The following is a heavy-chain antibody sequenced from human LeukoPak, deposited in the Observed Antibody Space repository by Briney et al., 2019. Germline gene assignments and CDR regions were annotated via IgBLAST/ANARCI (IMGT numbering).Heavy chain of an antibody. CDR2: ISAYNGNT. CDR1: GYSFTSYR. Sequence: ASVKVSCKASGYSFTSYRISWVRQPPGQGLEWMGWISAYNGNTNYAQKLQGRVTMTTDTSTSTAYMELRSLRSDDTAVYYCARDTSSGWYQYYYYYMDVWGNGTTVTVSS. D-gene: IGHD6-19*01. CDR3: ARDTSSGWYQYYYYYMDV. J-gene: IGHJ6*03. V-gene: IGHV1-18*01.